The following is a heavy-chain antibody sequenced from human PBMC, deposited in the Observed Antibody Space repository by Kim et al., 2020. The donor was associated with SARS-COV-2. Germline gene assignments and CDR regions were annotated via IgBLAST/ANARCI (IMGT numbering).Heavy chain of an antibody. D-gene: IGHD3-22*01. CDR3: AKDPSGDSSGYYSGVIDY. J-gene: IGHJ4*02. CDR1: GFTFSSYA. CDR2: ISGSGGST. Sequence: GGSLRLSCAASGFTFSSYAMSWVRQAPGKGLEWVSAISGSGGSTYYADSVKGRFTISRDNSKNTLYLQMNSLRAEDTAVYYCAKDPSGDSSGYYSGVIDYWGQGTLVTVSS. V-gene: IGHV3-23*01.